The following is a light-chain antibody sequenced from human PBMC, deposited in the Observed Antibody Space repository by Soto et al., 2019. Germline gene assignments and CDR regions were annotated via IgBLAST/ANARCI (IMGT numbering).Light chain of an antibody. J-gene: IGKJ1*01. CDR3: LQDYNYPWT. Sequence: IQMTQSPSSLSASVGDRVTITCRASRYIRSDLSWYQQSPGRAPNALIYAASSLQGGVPSRFSGSGSGTDFTLTISSLQPEDFATYYCLQDYNYPWTFGQGTKVEVK. CDR1: RYIRSD. CDR2: AAS. V-gene: IGKV1-6*01.